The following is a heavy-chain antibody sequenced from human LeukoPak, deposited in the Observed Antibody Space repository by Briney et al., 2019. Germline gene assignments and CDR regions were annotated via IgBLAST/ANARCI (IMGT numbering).Heavy chain of an antibody. Sequence: GGSLRLSCAASGFTFSSYGMSWVRQAPGKGLEWVSAISGSGGSTYYADSVKGRFTISRDNSKNTLYLQMNSLRAEDTAVYYCAKAEYYYDRSGRGDAFDIGGQGTMVTVSS. D-gene: IGHD3-22*01. CDR1: GFTFSSYG. J-gene: IGHJ3*02. V-gene: IGHV3-23*01. CDR2: ISGSGGST. CDR3: AKAEYYYDRSGRGDAFDI.